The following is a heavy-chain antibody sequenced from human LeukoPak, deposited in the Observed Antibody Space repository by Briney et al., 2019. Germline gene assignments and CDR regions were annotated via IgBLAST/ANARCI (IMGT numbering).Heavy chain of an antibody. Sequence: GGSLRLSCAASGFTFSDYYMEWVRQAPGKGLEWVGRIRNKARSYTTEYDASVKGRFTVSRDDSRISVFLQMNSLKTEDTAVCYCARGYCSGGSCYFDYVGQGTLVTVSS. J-gene: IGHJ4*02. CDR3: ARGYCSGGSCYFDY. CDR2: IRNKARSYTT. D-gene: IGHD2-15*01. CDR1: GFTFSDYY. V-gene: IGHV3-72*01.